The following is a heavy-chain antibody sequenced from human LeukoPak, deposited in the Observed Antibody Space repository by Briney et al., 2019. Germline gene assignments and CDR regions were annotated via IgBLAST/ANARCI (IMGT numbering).Heavy chain of an antibody. CDR3: ARAYYDSSGYYPEYFQH. CDR2: ISDYNGNT. D-gene: IGHD3-22*01. Sequence: ASVKVSCKVSGYTFTSYGISCVPQAPGQGLEWMVWISDYNGNTNYTQKFQGRVTMTTDISTSTAYMELRSVRSDDTAVYYCARAYYDSSGYYPEYFQHWGQGTLVTVSS. J-gene: IGHJ1*01. CDR1: GYTFTSYG. V-gene: IGHV1-18*01.